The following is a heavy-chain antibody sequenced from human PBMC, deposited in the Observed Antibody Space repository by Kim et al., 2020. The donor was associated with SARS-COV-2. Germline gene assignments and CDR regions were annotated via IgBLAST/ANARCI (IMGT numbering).Heavy chain of an antibody. V-gene: IGHV1-8*01. D-gene: IGHD3-22*01. Sequence: GYAQKFHGRVTMTRNTAISTAYRELSSLRSEDTAVYYCARVGSSGYYYGYWGQGTLVTVSS. CDR3: ARVGSSGYYYGY. J-gene: IGHJ4*02.